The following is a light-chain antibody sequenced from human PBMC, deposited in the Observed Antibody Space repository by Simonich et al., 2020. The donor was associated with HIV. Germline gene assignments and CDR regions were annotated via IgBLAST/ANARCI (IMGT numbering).Light chain of an antibody. V-gene: IGLV2-14*01. Sequence: QSALTQPASVSESPGQSITISCTGTSSDIGGYNYVSWYHQHPGKAPKLMIYDVSKRPSGVSNRFSGSKSGNTASLTISGLQAEDEADYYCSSYTSSSWVFGGETKLTVL. CDR2: DVS. CDR1: SSDIGGYNY. CDR3: SSYTSSSWV. J-gene: IGLJ3*02.